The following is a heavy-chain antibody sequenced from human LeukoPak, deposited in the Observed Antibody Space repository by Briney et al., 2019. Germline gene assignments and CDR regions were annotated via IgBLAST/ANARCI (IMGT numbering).Heavy chain of an antibody. CDR3: APLHIVVVTEFDY. Sequence: GSLILSCAASGFTFSSYAMHWVRQAPGKGLEWVAVISYDGSNKYYADSVKGRFTISRDNSKNTLYLQMNSLRAEDTAVYYCAPLHIVVVTEFDYWGQGTLVTVSS. CDR1: GFTFSSYA. D-gene: IGHD2-21*02. V-gene: IGHV3-30*04. CDR2: ISYDGSNK. J-gene: IGHJ4*02.